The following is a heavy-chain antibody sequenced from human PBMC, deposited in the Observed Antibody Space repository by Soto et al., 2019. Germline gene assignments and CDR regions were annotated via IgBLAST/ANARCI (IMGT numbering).Heavy chain of an antibody. Sequence: QLQLQESGPGLVKPSETLSLTCTVSGGSISSSSYYWGWIRQPPGKGLEWIGSIYYSGSTYYNPSLMSRVTISVDTSKNQFSLKLSSVTAADTAGDYCARQGSSSAQDYWGQGTLVTVSS. CDR3: ARQGSSSAQDY. V-gene: IGHV4-39*01. D-gene: IGHD6-6*01. CDR1: GGSISSSSYY. J-gene: IGHJ4*02. CDR2: IYYSGST.